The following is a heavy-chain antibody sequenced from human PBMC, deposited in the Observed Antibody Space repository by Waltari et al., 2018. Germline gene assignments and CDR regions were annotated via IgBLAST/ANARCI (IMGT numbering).Heavy chain of an antibody. Sequence: EVQLLESGGGLVQPGGSLRLSCAASGFTFSSYAMSWVRQAPGKGLEWVSAISGRCGSKYYEDSVKGRFNISRDNTKTTLYLQMNSLRAEDTAVDYCAKGKGYCGGDGYYNYYYYGMDVWGQGTTVTVSS. CDR3: AKGKGYCGGDGYYNYYYYGMDV. D-gene: IGHD2-21*02. CDR1: GFTFSSYA. CDR2: ISGRCGSK. J-gene: IGHJ6*02. V-gene: IGHV3-23*01.